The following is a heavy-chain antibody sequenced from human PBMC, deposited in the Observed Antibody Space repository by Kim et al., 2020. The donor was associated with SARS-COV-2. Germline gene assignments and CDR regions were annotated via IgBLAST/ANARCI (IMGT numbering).Heavy chain of an antibody. CDR1: GYSFTSYW. D-gene: IGHD3-10*01. Sequence: GESLKISRKGSGYSFTSYWISWVRQMPGKGLEWMGRIDPSDSYTNYSPSFQGHVTISADKSISTAYLQWSSLKASDTAMYYCARPPEAYGSGTDFYYYYGMDVWGQGTTVTVSS. CDR2: IDPSDSYT. CDR3: ARPPEAYGSGTDFYYYYGMDV. V-gene: IGHV5-10-1*01. J-gene: IGHJ6*02.